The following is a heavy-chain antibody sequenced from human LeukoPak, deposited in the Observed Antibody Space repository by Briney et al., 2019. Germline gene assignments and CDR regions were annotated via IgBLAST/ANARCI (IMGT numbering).Heavy chain of an antibody. CDR1: GGTVTNHA. CDR2: VIPILGMT. J-gene: IGHJ3*02. V-gene: IGHV1-69*04. CDR3: AATEMSSNYDAFDI. D-gene: IGHD5-24*01. Sequence: ASVNVSCKASGGTVTNHAISWVRQAPGQGLEWMGRVIPILGMTNYAQTFLGRVTITADRSTSTAYMELSSLRSEDTAAYYCAATEMSSNYDAFDIWGQGTMVTVSS.